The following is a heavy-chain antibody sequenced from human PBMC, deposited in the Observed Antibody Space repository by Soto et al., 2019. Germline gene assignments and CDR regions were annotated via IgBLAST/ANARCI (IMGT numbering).Heavy chain of an antibody. J-gene: IGHJ4*02. Sequence: SQTLSLTCAISGDSVSSNSAAWNWIRQSPSRGLEWLGRTYYRSKWYNDYAVSVKSRITINPDTSKNQFSLQLNSVTPEDTAVYYCARGLALSGSYLRALDSWGQGTLVTVSS. CDR3: ARGLALSGSYLRALDS. CDR2: TYYRSKWYN. V-gene: IGHV6-1*01. D-gene: IGHD1-26*01. CDR1: GDSVSSNSAA.